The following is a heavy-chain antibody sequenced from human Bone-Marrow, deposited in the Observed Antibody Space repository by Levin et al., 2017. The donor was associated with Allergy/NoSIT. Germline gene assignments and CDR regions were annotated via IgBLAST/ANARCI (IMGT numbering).Heavy chain of an antibody. CDR1: GGSFSGYY. V-gene: IGHV4-34*01. CDR2: INHSGST. CDR3: ASPSPYKGGYFQH. Sequence: SQTLSLTCAVYGGSFSGYYWSWIRQPPGKGLEWIGEINHSGSTNYNPSLKSRVTISVDTSKNQFSLKLSSVTAADTAVYYCASPSPYKGGYFQHWGQGTLVTVSS. D-gene: IGHD1-1*01. J-gene: IGHJ1*01.